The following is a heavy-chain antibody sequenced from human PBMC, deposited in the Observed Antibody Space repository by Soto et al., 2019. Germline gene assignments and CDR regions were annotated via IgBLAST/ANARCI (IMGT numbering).Heavy chain of an antibody. CDR2: TTPILGTT. Sequence: QVQLVQSGAEVKKPGSSVKVSCKASGGTLNTYAINWVRQAPGQGFEWMGGTTPILGTTDYAQKFQGRLTISADEARNTLYPELRSLTSDDTAVYYCTRSESSDTGDHWGQGTLVVVSS. CDR3: TRSESSDTGDH. V-gene: IGHV1-69*01. D-gene: IGHD3-22*01. J-gene: IGHJ4*02. CDR1: GGTLNTYA.